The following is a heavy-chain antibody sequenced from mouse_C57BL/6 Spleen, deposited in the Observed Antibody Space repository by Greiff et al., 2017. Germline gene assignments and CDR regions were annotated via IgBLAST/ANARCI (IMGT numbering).Heavy chain of an antibody. Sequence: QVQLRPPGAELVKPGASVKLSCKASGYTFTSYWMTWVKQRPGQGLEWIGMLHPYSGSTNYNEQFKSKDTLTVDKSSSTAYMQLSSLTSEDSAVYECAIGSSHDGWGQGTTLTVSS. V-gene: IGHV1-64*01. CDR3: AIGSSHDG. D-gene: IGHD1-1*01. CDR1: GYTFTSYW. J-gene: IGHJ2*01. CDR2: LHPYSGST.